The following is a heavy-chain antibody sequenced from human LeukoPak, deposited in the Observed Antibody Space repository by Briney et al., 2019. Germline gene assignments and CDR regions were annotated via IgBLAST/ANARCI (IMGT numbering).Heavy chain of an antibody. Sequence: PGRSLRLSCAASGFTFSSYGMHWVRQAPGKGLEWVAVIRYDGSNKYYGDSVKGRFTISRDNSKNTLYLQMNSLRAEDTAVYYCAKDYYYDSSGYYSDRWGQGTLVTVSS. J-gene: IGHJ4*02. CDR1: GFTFSSYG. D-gene: IGHD3-22*01. CDR2: IRYDGSNK. CDR3: AKDYYYDSSGYYSDR. V-gene: IGHV3-33*06.